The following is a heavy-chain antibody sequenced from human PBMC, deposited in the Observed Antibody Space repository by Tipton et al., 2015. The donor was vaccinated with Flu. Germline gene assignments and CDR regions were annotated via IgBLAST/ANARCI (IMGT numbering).Heavy chain of an antibody. CDR3: ARQSGYSYGSQFDY. J-gene: IGHJ4*02. Sequence: SLRLSCAASGFTFSSYAMHWVRQVPGKGLEWVAVISYDGSNKYYADSVKGRFTISRDNSKNTLYLQMNSLRAEDTAVYYCARQSGYSYGSQFDYWGQGTLVTVSS. V-gene: IGHV3-30*04. CDR2: ISYDGSNK. D-gene: IGHD5-18*01. CDR1: GFTFSSYA.